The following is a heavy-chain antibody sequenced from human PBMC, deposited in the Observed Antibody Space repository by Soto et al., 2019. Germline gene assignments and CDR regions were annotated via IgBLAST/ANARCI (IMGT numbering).Heavy chain of an antibody. D-gene: IGHD6-13*01. V-gene: IGHV3-64D*08. J-gene: IGHJ3*02. Sequence: GGSLRLSCSASGFTFSSYAMHWVRQAPGKGLEYVSAISSNGGSTYDADSVKGRFTISRDNSKNTLYLQMSSLRPEDTAVYYCVKALKSTASDSRAFDIWGQGTMVTVSS. CDR1: GFTFSSYA. CDR2: ISSNGGST. CDR3: VKALKSTASDSRAFDI.